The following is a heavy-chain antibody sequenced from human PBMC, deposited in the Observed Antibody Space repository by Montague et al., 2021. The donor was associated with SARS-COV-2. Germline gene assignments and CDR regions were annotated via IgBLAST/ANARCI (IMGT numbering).Heavy chain of an antibody. CDR2: ISSSGSTI. CDR3: ARVVTIFGVVTYYYYYYMDV. V-gene: IGHV3-48*03. J-gene: IGHJ6*03. CDR1: GFTFSSYE. D-gene: IGHD3-3*01. Sequence: SLRLSCAASGFTFSSYEMNWVRQAPGKGLEWVSYISSSGSTIYYADSVKGRFTISRDNAKNSLYLQMSSLRAEDTAVYYCARVVTIFGVVTYYYYYYMDVWGKGTTVTVSS.